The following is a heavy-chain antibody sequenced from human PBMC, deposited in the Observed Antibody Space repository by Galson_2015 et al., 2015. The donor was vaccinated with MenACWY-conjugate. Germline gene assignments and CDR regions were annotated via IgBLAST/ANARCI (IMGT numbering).Heavy chain of an antibody. D-gene: IGHD3-22*01. J-gene: IGHJ4*02. CDR1: GFTFDDYG. CDR3: ARGVNYYDSSGSYYFDY. Sequence: SLRLSCAASGFTFDDYGMSWVRQAPGKGLEWVSGINWNGGSTGYADSVKGRFTISRDNAKNSLYLQMNSLRAEDTALYYCARGVNYYDSSGSYYFDYWGQGTLVTVSS. V-gene: IGHV3-20*04. CDR2: INWNGGST.